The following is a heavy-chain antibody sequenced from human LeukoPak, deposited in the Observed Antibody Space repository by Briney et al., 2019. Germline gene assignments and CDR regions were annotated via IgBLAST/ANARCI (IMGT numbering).Heavy chain of an antibody. D-gene: IGHD6-19*01. J-gene: IGHJ6*02. Sequence: PSETLSLTCTVSGGSISSYYWSWIRQPPGKGLEWIGYIYYSGSTNYNPSLKSRVTISVDTSKNQFSLKLSSVTAADTAVYYCARSGRSFIAVAGTGHMDVWGQGITVTVSS. CDR2: IYYSGST. CDR1: GGSISSYY. V-gene: IGHV4-59*01. CDR3: ARSGRSFIAVAGTGHMDV.